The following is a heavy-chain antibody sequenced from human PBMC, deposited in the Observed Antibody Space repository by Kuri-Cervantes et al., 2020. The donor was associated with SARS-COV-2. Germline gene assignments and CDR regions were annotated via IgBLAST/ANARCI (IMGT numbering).Heavy chain of an antibody. CDR2: ISYDGSNK. CDR1: GFTFSSYA. D-gene: IGHD5-24*01. V-gene: IGHV3-30*04. CDR3: AREGERWLQFDFV. J-gene: IGHJ4*02. Sequence: GESLKISCAASGFTFSSYAMHWVRQAPGKGLEWVAVISYDGSNKYYADSVKGRFTISRDNSKNTLYLQMNSLRAEDTAVYYCAREGERWLQFDFVWGQGNLVHVAS.